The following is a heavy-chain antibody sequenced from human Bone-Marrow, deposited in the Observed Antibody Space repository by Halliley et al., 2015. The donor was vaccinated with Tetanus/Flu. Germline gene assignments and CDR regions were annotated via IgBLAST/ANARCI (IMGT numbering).Heavy chain of an antibody. Sequence: TLSLTCVVYGGSFSGYYWSWIRQSPGKGLEWIGEINQSGGTNYNPSLKSRVIISLDTSKNQFSLKLSSVTAADTAVYYCARGQYSYGSGSYYNNWGQGTLVTVSS. J-gene: IGHJ4*02. D-gene: IGHD3-10*01. CDR2: INQSGGT. CDR1: GGSFSGYY. CDR3: ARGQYSYGSGSYYNN. V-gene: IGHV4-34*01.